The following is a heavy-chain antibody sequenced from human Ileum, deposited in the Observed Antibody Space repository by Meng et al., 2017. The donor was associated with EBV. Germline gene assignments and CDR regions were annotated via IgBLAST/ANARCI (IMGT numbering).Heavy chain of an antibody. J-gene: IGHJ4*02. V-gene: IGHV4-4*02. D-gene: IGHD1-14*01. CDR1: GGSISSSNW. Sequence: QVLLQEPGPVLAQPSGTLSLTCAVSGGSISSSNWWSWVRQPPGKGLEWIGKIYHSGITIYNPSLKSRVTMSVDNSKNQFSLKLNSMTAADTAVYYCARDPTGGEDHQRVWGQGTLVTVSS. CDR3: ARDPTGGEDHQRV. CDR2: IYHSGIT.